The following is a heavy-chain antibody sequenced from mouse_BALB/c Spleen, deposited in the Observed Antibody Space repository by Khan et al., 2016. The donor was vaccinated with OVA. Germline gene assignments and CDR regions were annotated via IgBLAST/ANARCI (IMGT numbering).Heavy chain of an antibody. V-gene: IGHV1-9*01. Sequence: QVRLQQSGAELMKPGASVKISCTATGYTFRSFWMEWVKQRPGHGLEWIGEILHGTGSTNYNEKLKGKATITADTSSNTAYMQISSLTSEDSAVYYSARCGPYGSFGPYWGQGTLVTVSA. CDR1: GYTFRSFW. CDR3: ARCGPYGSFGPY. CDR2: ILHGTGST. D-gene: IGHD1-1*02. J-gene: IGHJ3*01.